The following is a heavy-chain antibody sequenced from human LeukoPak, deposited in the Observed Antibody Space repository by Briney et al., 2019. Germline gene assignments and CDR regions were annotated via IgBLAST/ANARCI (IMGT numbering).Heavy chain of an antibody. CDR1: GFTCTGYP. CDR3: ARDFYSGSAP. V-gene: IGHV3-30*02. Sequence: GGSLRLSGAASGFTCTGYPMHWVRQPPGKGLEGVAFIRYDGSNEYYADSVKGRFTIARDNSKNTLVLQMQSLKNEDTAAYSRARDFYSGSAPWGQGTMVTVSS. D-gene: IGHD4-11*01. CDR2: IRYDGSNE. J-gene: IGHJ5*02.